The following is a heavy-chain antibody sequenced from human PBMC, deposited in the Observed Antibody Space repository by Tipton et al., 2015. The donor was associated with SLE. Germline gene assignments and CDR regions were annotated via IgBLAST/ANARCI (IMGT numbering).Heavy chain of an antibody. Sequence: TLSLTCTVSGGSISSYYWSWIRQPPGKGLEWIGYIYYSGSTNYNPSLKSRVTISVDTSKNQFSLKLSSVTAADPAVYYCARTPYYYDSSGYYPFDYWGQGTLVTVSS. CDR2: IYYSGST. CDR3: ARTPYYYDSSGYYPFDY. J-gene: IGHJ4*02. CDR1: GGSISSYY. V-gene: IGHV4-59*08. D-gene: IGHD3-22*01.